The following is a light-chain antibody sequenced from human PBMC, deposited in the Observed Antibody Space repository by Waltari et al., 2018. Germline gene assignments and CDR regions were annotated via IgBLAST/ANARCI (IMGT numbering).Light chain of an antibody. Sequence: QSVVTQSPSASGAPGQRVTISCSGSNSNIGSSTVNWYPKVPGTSPSLLIYSNDRRPSEVPDRCSASKSGTLASLAIRGLQSEDDADYYCATWDARLTAVVFGGGTKVTVL. CDR1: NSNIGSST. CDR2: SND. V-gene: IGLV1-44*01. CDR3: ATWDARLTAVV. J-gene: IGLJ2*01.